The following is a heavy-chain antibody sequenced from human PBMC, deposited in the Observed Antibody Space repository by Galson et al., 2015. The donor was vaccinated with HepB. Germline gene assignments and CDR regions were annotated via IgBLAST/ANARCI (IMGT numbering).Heavy chain of an antibody. CDR3: ARDRGYSYGIYYYYYVMDV. J-gene: IGHJ6*02. CDR2: IYSGGST. Sequence: SLRLSCAASGFTVSSNYMSWVRQAPGKGLEWVSVIYSGGSTYYADSVKGRFTISRDNSKNTLYLQMNSLRAEDTAVYYCARDRGYSYGIYYYYYVMDVWGQGTAVTVSS. V-gene: IGHV3-66*01. D-gene: IGHD5-18*01. CDR1: GFTVSSNY.